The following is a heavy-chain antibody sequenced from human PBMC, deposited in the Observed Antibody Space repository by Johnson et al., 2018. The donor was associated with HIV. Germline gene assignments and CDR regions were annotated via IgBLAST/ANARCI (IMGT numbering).Heavy chain of an antibody. CDR3: ARSQYSGRTGGAFDI. Sequence: QVQLVESGGGLIQPGGSLRLSCAASGFTVSSNYMSWVRQAPGKGLEWVAVISYDGSNKYYADSVKGRFTISRDNSKNTLYLQMNSLRAEDTAVYYCARSQYSGRTGGAFDIWGQGTMVNVSS. CDR1: GFTVSSNY. CDR2: ISYDGSNK. D-gene: IGHD1-26*01. J-gene: IGHJ3*02. V-gene: IGHV3-30-3*01.